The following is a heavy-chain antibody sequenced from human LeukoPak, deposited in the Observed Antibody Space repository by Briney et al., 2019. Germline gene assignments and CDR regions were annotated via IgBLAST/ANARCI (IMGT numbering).Heavy chain of an antibody. D-gene: IGHD3-22*01. J-gene: IGHJ4*01. Sequence: PGGSLRLSCAVSGFTFSSYLMSWVHQAPGKGLEWVATIKQDGSEKYYVDSVKGRFTISRDNAKNSLDLQMNSLRAEDTEVYYCARVKGYYYDSTGGFVYSGHGTLVTVSS. CDR3: ARVKGYYYDSTGGFVY. CDR1: GFTFSSYL. V-gene: IGHV3-7*01. CDR2: IKQDGSEK.